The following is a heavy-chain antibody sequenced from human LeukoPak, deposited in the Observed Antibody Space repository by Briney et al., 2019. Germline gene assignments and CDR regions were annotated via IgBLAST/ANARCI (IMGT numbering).Heavy chain of an antibody. J-gene: IGHJ4*02. CDR2: IDWDDDK. V-gene: IGHV2-70*11. Sequence: SGPALVKPTQTLTLTCTFSGFSLSTSGMCVSWIRQSPWKALEWLARIDWDDDKYYSTSLKTRLTISKDTSKNLVVLTMTNMDPVDTATYYCARTSFTYYYGSGSSYYFDYWGQGTLVTVSS. D-gene: IGHD3-10*01. CDR1: GFSLSTSGMC. CDR3: ARTSFTYYYGSGSSYYFDY.